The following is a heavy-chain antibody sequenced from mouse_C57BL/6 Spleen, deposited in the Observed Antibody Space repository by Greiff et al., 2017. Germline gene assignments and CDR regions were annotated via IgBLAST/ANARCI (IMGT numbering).Heavy chain of an antibody. J-gene: IGHJ1*03. D-gene: IGHD1-1*01. V-gene: IGHV2-5*01. Sequence: VHLVESGPGLVQPSQSLSITCTVSGFSLTSYGVHWVRQSPGKGLEWLGVIWRGGSTDYNAAFMSRLSITKDNSKSQVFFKMNSLQADDTAIYYCAKNGGSTTVVSFYWYFDVWGTGTTVTVSS. CDR1: GFSLTSYG. CDR2: IWRGGST. CDR3: AKNGGSTTVVSFYWYFDV.